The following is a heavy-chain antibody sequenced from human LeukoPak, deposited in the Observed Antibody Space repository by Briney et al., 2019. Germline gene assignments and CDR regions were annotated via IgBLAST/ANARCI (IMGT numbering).Heavy chain of an antibody. J-gene: IGHJ5*02. CDR3: ARGTGLRYFAWTP. V-gene: IGHV4-30-4*01. D-gene: IGHD3-9*01. CDR2: IYYSGST. Sequence: PSETLSLTCTVSGGSISSGDYYWSWIRQPPGKGLEGIGYIYYSGSTYYNPSLKSRVTISVDTSKNQFSLKLSSVTAADTAVYYCARGTGLRYFAWTPWGQGTLVTVSS. CDR1: GGSISSGDYY.